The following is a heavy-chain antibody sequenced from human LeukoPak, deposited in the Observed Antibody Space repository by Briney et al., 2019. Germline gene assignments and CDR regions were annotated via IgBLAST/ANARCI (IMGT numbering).Heavy chain of an antibody. D-gene: IGHD6-19*01. V-gene: IGHV4-39*07. Sequence: SETLSLTCTVSGGSISSSSYYWGWIRQPPGKGLEWIGSIYYSGSTYYNPSLKSRVTISVDTSKNQFSLKLSSVTAADTAVYYCARRGTIAVPVFWFDPWGQGTLVIVSS. CDR2: IYYSGST. J-gene: IGHJ5*02. CDR3: ARRGTIAVPVFWFDP. CDR1: GGSISSSSYY.